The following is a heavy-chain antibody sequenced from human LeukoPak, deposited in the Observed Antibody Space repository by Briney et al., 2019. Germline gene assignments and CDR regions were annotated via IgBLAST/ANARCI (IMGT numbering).Heavy chain of an antibody. CDR1: GFTLSSYA. D-gene: IGHD4-17*01. CDR3: AKGLEPDYGEPFDY. Sequence: PGGSLRLSCAASGFTLSSYAMTWVRQAPGRGLEWVSSVDGGGGGTYYADSVKGRFTISRDNSKNTLYLQMNSLRAEDTAVYYCAKGLEPDYGEPFDYWGQGTLVTVSS. V-gene: IGHV3-23*01. J-gene: IGHJ4*02. CDR2: VDGGGGGT.